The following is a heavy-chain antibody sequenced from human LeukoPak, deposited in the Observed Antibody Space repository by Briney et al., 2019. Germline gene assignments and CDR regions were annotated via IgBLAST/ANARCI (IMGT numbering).Heavy chain of an antibody. CDR1: GDSVSSNSAT. J-gene: IGHJ2*01. CDR3: TRAGSYGYYWYFDL. Sequence: SQTLSLTCTISGDSVSSNSATWNWIRQSPSRGLEWLGRTYYRSKWYNDYAVSVKSRITINPDTSKNQFSLQLNSVTPEDTAVYYCTRAGSYGYYWYFDLWGRGTLVTVSS. D-gene: IGHD5-18*01. CDR2: TYYRSKWYN. V-gene: IGHV6-1*01.